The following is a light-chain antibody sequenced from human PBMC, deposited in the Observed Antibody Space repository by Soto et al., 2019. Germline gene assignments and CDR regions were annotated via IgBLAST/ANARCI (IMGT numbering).Light chain of an antibody. Sequence: QSVLTQPASVSGSPGQSIPVSCTGATIGKYNLVSWYQHYPGKAPRLIIYEVTKRPSGVSNRFSASKSGNTASLTISGLQAEDEADYYCCSYAGSTTWVFGGGTKLTVL. CDR2: EVT. CDR1: TIGKYNL. V-gene: IGLV2-23*02. J-gene: IGLJ3*02. CDR3: CSYAGSTTWV.